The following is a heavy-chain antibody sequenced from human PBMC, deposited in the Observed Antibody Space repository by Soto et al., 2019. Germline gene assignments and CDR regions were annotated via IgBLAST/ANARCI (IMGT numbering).Heavy chain of an antibody. D-gene: IGHD6-25*01. J-gene: IGHJ4*02. CDR1: GFTFSSSA. CDR2: IDVGSANA. V-gene: IGHV1-58*01. CDR3: ATDGGGYLHDLPTH. Sequence: SVKVPCKASGFTFSSSAVHWVRQARGHRLQWIGWIDVGSANANYAHMLQERVTISRDMSTSTAYMELSSLRPEDTAVYYCATDGGGYLHDLPTHSGPGTPVPVSS.